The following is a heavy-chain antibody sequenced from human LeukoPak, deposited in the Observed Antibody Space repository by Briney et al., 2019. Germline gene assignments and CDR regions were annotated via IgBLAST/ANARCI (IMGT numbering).Heavy chain of an antibody. J-gene: IGHJ6*03. CDR3: ARADSVPAGDYHYCYMDV. D-gene: IGHD2-2*01. CDR1: GFTLTDY. V-gene: IGHV1-2*02. Sequence: ASVKVSCKASGFTLTDYIHWVRQDPRQGLQWMGWIKPNSGDTDYAQKFQGRVTMTRDTSISTVYMELSSLRSDDTAVYYCARADSVPAGDYHYCYMDVWGKGTMVIVSS. CDR2: IKPNSGDT.